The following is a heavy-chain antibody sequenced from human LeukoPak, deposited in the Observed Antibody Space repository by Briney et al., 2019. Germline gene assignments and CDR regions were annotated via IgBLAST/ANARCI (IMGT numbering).Heavy chain of an antibody. CDR3: ARHEGDFYGDYELNWFDP. Sequence: SETLSLTCTVSGGSISSSSYYWGWIRQPPGKGLEWIGSIYYSGSTYYNPSLKSRVTISVDTSKNQFSLKLSSVSAADTAVYYCARHEGDFYGDYELNWFDPWGQGTLVTDSS. D-gene: IGHD4-17*01. CDR1: GGSISSSSYY. J-gene: IGHJ5*02. CDR2: IYYSGST. V-gene: IGHV4-39*01.